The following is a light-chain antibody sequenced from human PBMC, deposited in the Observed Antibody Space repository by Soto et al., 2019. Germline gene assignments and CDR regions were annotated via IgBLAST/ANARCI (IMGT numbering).Light chain of an antibody. J-gene: IGKJ4*01. Sequence: DIQMTQSPSTLSASVGDRVNITCRASQSISSWLACYQQKPGKAPKCQIFKASSLASGVPSRFSGSGSGTEFTLTISSLQPDDFATYFCQQYNTYPLTFGGGTKVEIK. CDR2: KAS. CDR1: QSISSW. V-gene: IGKV1-5*03. CDR3: QQYNTYPLT.